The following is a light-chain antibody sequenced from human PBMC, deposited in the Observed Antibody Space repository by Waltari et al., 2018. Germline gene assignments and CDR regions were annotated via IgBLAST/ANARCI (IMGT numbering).Light chain of an antibody. Sequence: DIQMTQSPSTLSASVGDTVTFTFRASESISTGLAWYQQRPWKAPKLLIYKASYLETGAPSRFSGSVSGTEFILTISSLRPDDSATYYCQQYSNYYTFGQGTKLEIK. CDR1: ESISTG. CDR3: QQYSNYYT. V-gene: IGKV1-5*03. J-gene: IGKJ2*01. CDR2: KAS.